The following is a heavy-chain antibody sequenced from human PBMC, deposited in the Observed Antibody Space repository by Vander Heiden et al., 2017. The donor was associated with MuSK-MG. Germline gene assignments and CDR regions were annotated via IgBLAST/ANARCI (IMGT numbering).Heavy chain of an antibody. Sequence: QLQLQESGPGLVKPSETLSLTCTVSGGYISSSSYYWGWIRQPPGKGLEWIGSIYYSGRTYYNPARKSRVTISVDTAKNKGSMKLSSVTAAETAVYYCAIHKAGRAADGYFDYWGQGTMVTVYS. CDR1: GGYISSSSYY. CDR2: IYYSGRT. V-gene: IGHV4-39*01. CDR3: AIHKAGRAADGYFDY. J-gene: IGHJ4*02. D-gene: IGHD6-13*01.